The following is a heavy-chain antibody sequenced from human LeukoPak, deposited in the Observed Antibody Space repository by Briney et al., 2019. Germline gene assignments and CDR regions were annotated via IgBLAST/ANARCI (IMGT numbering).Heavy chain of an antibody. J-gene: IGHJ3*02. CDR3: ARGAIVVAFDI. D-gene: IGHD3-22*01. CDR1: GYSISSGYY. Sequence: SETLSLTCTVSGYSISSGYYWGWIRQPPGKGLEWIGSIYHSGSTYYNPSLKSRVTISVDTSKNQFSLKLNSVTPEDTAVYYCARGAIVVAFDIWGQGTMVTVSS. CDR2: IYHSGST. V-gene: IGHV4-38-2*02.